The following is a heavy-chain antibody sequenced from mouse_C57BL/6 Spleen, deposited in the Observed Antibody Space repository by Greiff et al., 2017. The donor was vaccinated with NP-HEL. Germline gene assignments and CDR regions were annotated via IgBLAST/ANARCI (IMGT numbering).Heavy chain of an antibody. D-gene: IGHD4-1*01. J-gene: IGHJ3*01. CDR2: IRSKSNNYAT. CDR1: GFSFNTYA. CDR3: VRHDWDGFAY. V-gene: IGHV10-1*01. Sequence: EVQLVESGGGLVQPKGSLKLSCAASGFSFNTYAMNWVRQAPGKGLEWVARIRSKSNNYATYYADSVKDRFTISRDDSESMLYLQMNNLKTEDTAMYDCVRHDWDGFAYWGQGTLVTVSA.